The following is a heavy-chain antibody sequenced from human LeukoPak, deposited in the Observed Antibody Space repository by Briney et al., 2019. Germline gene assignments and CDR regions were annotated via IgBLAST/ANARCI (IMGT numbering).Heavy chain of an antibody. V-gene: IGHV4-39*01. CDR2: IYYSGST. CDR1: GGSISSSSYY. J-gene: IGHJ4*02. Sequence: PSETLSLTCTVPGGSISSSSYYWGWIRQPPGKGLEWIGSIYYSGSTYYNPSLKSRVTISVDTSKNQFSLKLSSVTAADTAVYYCARQFEGGDCYLVWGQGALVTVSS. CDR3: ARQFEGGDCYLV. D-gene: IGHD2-21*02.